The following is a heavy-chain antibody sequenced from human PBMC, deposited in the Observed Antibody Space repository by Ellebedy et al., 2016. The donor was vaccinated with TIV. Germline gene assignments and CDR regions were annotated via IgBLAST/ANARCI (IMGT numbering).Heavy chain of an antibody. D-gene: IGHD3-22*01. Sequence: AASVKVSCKASGYTFTSYGISWVRQAPGQGLEWMGWISVYNGNTNYAQKLQGRVTMTTDTSTSTAYMELRSLRSEDTAVYYCARFPYYDSSGYTLDYWGQGTLVTVSS. CDR1: GYTFTSYG. J-gene: IGHJ4*02. V-gene: IGHV1-18*01. CDR2: ISVYNGNT. CDR3: ARFPYYDSSGYTLDY.